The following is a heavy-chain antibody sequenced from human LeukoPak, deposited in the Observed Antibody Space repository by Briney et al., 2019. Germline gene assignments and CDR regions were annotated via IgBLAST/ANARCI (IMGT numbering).Heavy chain of an antibody. CDR1: GFTFDDYA. CDR2: ISWNSGSI. V-gene: IGHV3-9*01. CDR3: AKDRGSMVRGVIEYFQH. D-gene: IGHD3-10*01. Sequence: PGRSLRLSCAASGFTFDDYAMHWVRQAPGKGLEWVSGISWNSGSIGYADSVKGRFTISRDNAKNSLYLQMNSLRAEDTALYYCAKDRGSMVRGVIEYFQHWGQGTLVTVSS. J-gene: IGHJ1*01.